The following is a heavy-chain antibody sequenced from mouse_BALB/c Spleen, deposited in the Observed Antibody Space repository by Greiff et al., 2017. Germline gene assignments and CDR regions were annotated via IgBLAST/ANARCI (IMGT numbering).Heavy chain of an antibody. V-gene: IGHV1-7*01. D-gene: IGHD2-14*01. CDR1: GYTFTSYW. CDR3: AREVRRVFDY. J-gene: IGHJ2*01. Sequence: VQLQQSGAELAKPGASVKMSCKASGYTFTSYWMHWVKQRPGQGLEWIGYINPSTGYTEYNQKFKDKATLTADKSSSTAYMQLSSLTSEDSAVYYCAREVRRVFDYWGQGTTLTVSS. CDR2: INPSTGYT.